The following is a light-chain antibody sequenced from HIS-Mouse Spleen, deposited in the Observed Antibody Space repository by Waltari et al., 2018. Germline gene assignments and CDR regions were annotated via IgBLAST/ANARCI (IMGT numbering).Light chain of an antibody. Sequence: SYELTQPPSVSVSPGQTASITCSGDNLGDKYACWCQQKPGQSPVLVIYQDSKRPSGIPGRFSGSNTGNTATLTVSGTQAMDEADYYCQAWDSSTAVFGGGTKLTVL. V-gene: IGLV3-1*01. CDR1: NLGDKY. J-gene: IGLJ2*01. CDR2: QDS. CDR3: QAWDSSTAV.